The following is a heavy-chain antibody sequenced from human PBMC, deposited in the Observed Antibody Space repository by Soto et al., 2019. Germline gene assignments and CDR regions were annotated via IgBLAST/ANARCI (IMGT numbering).Heavy chain of an antibody. J-gene: IGHJ4*02. CDR3: AIIRHIAVAH. CDR2: INPSGGST. D-gene: IGHD6-19*01. CDR1: GYTFTSYY. Sequence: GYTFTSYYMHWVRQAPGQGLEWMGIINPSGGSTSYAQKFQGRVTMTRDTSTSTVYMELSSLRSEDTAVYYCAIIRHIAVAHWGQGTLVTVSS. V-gene: IGHV1-46*01.